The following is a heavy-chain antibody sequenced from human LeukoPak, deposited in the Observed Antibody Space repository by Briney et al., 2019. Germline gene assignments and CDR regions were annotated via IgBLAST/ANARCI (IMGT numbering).Heavy chain of an antibody. CDR1: RFTFSSYE. D-gene: IGHD2-8*01. V-gene: IGHV3-48*03. Sequence: GGSLRLPCAASRFTFSSYEMNWVRQAPGKGLEWVSYISGSGIKHYADSVKGRFTISRDNAKNSLYLQMNSLRVEDTAVYYCARGDTGVAFDIWGQGTTVTV. CDR3: ARGDTGVAFDI. J-gene: IGHJ3*02. CDR2: ISGSGIK.